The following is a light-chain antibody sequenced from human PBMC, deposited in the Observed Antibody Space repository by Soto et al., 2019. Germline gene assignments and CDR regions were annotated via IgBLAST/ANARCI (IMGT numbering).Light chain of an antibody. J-gene: IGKJ1*01. Sequence: EIVMTQSPATLSVSPGGRATLSCRASQSISDTLAWYQQKPGQAPRLLIYSASRRATGFPGRFSGSGSGTDFTLTISSLQSEDLAVYYCQHYNNWPWTLGQGTKVEIK. CDR1: QSISDT. CDR2: SAS. V-gene: IGKV3-15*01. CDR3: QHYNNWPWT.